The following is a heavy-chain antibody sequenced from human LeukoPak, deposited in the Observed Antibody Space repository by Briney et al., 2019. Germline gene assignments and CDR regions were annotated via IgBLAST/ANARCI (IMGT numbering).Heavy chain of an antibody. V-gene: IGHV3-9*01. CDR1: GFTFDDYA. D-gene: IGHD3-10*01. J-gene: IGHJ4*02. CDR3: AKDMAYGSGSYYDG. CDR2: ISWNSGRI. Sequence: GGSLRLSCAASGFTFDDYAMHWVRQAPGKGLEWVSSISWNSGRIDYADSVKGRFTISRDNAKNSLYLQMNSLRAEDTALYYCAKDMAYGSGSYYDGWGQGTLVTVSS.